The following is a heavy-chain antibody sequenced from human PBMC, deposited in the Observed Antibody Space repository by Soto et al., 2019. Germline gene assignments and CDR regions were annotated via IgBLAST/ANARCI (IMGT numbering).Heavy chain of an antibody. CDR2: VSIGGST. CDR1: GVTFGSYA. J-gene: IGHJ4*02. CDR3: GKRRGAGGNFDY. D-gene: IGHD1-26*01. Sequence: GSLRLFCAASGVTFGSYAIVFFRHCPSKWREWVAVVSIGGSTHYAGSVRGRFTISRDNSKNTLSLQVYSLTAEDTAVYFCGKRRGAGGNFDYWGQGALLSVSS. V-gene: IGHV3-23*01.